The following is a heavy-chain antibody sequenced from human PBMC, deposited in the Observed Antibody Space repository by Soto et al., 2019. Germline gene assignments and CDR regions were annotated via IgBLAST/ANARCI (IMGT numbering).Heavy chain of an antibody. V-gene: IGHV5-51*01. J-gene: IGHJ4*02. CDR3: ARLPRDCNKTSCYYADH. D-gene: IGHD3-3*01. CDR1: GYDFNTNW. CDR2: MYPGDSDT. Sequence: GESLKISCRGSGYDFNTNWFGWVRQLPGRGLEWVGIMYPGDSDTRYNPSLQGHVTLSVDVTVSSAFLQWRSLETSDTGMYFCARLPRDCNKTSCYYADHWGQGTQVTVSS.